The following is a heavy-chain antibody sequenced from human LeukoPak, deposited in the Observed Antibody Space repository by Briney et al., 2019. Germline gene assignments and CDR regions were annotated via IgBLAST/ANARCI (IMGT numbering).Heavy chain of an antibody. J-gene: IGHJ5*02. D-gene: IGHD4-11*01. CDR2: INHSGST. CDR1: GGSFSGCY. V-gene: IGHV4-34*01. Sequence: SETLSLTCAVYGGSFSGCYWSWIRQPPGKGLEWIGEINHSGSTNYNPSLKSRVTISVDTSKNQFSLKLSSVTAADTAVYYCARRMTTLNWFDPWGQGTLVTVSS. CDR3: ARRMTTLNWFDP.